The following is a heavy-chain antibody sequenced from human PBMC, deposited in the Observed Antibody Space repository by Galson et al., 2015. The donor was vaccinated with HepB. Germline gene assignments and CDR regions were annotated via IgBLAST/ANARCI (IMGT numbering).Heavy chain of an antibody. D-gene: IGHD2-2*01. CDR1: GYSFTSYW. V-gene: IGHV5-10-1*01. J-gene: IGHJ5*02. CDR3: ARQDIVVVPAAMSGIDWFDP. Sequence: QSGAEVKKPGESLRISCKGSGYSFTSYWISWVRQMPGKGLEWMGRIDPSDSYTNYSPSFQGHVTISADKSISTAYLQWSSLKASDTAMYYCARQDIVVVPAAMSGIDWFDPWGQGTLVTVSS. CDR2: IDPSDSYT.